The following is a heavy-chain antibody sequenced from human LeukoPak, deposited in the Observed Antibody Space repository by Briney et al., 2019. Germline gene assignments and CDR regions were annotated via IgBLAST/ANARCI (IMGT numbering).Heavy chain of an antibody. Sequence: PSETLSLTCTVSGGSITSYYWSWIRQPPGKGLEWIGEINHSGTTKYNPSLESRVTMSVDKSKNQFSLKLNSVTAADTAVYYCARGEVRGAVNYWGQGTLVTVSS. CDR2: INHSGTT. V-gene: IGHV4-59*04. D-gene: IGHD3-10*01. CDR1: GGSITSYY. J-gene: IGHJ4*02. CDR3: ARGEVRGAVNY.